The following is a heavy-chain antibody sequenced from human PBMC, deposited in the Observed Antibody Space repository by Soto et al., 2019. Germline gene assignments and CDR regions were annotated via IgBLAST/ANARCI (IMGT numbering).Heavy chain of an antibody. Sequence: GGSLILSCAASGFTFSDYDMSWIRQAPGKGLEWVSYISSSSSYTNYADSVKGRFTISRDNAKNSLYLQMNSLRAEDTAVYYCARDELSGRYYYYGMDVWGQGTTVTVSS. CDR1: GFTFSDYD. D-gene: IGHD1-1*01. CDR2: ISSSSSYT. CDR3: ARDELSGRYYYYGMDV. V-gene: IGHV3-11*05. J-gene: IGHJ6*02.